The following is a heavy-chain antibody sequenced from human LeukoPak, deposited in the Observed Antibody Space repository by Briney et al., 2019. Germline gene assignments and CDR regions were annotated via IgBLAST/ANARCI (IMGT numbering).Heavy chain of an antibody. CDR2: ISSSISYI. CDR3: ARDRRAAAGGNWFDP. Sequence: GGSLRLSCAASGFNLSSHSMNWVREAPGKGLEWVSSISSSISYIYYADSVKGRFTISRDHAKNSLYLQMNSLRAEDTAVYYCARDRRAAAGGNWFDPWGQGTLVTVSS. V-gene: IGHV3-21*01. CDR1: GFNLSSHS. J-gene: IGHJ5*02. D-gene: IGHD6-13*01.